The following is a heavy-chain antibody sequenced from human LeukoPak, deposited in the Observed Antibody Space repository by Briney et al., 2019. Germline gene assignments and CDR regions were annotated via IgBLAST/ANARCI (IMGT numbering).Heavy chain of an antibody. CDR2: INPNSGGT. Sequence: ASVKVSCKASGYTFTGYYMHWVRQAPGQGLEWMGWINPNSGGTNYAQKFQGRVTMTRDTSISTAYMELSRLRSDDTAVYYCARDRGYSYGSGLFDYWGQGTLVTVSS. J-gene: IGHJ4*02. D-gene: IGHD5-18*01. CDR3: ARDRGYSYGSGLFDY. V-gene: IGHV1-2*02. CDR1: GYTFTGYY.